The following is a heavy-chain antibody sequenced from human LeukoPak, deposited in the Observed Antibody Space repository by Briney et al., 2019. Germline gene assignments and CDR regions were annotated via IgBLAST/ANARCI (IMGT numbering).Heavy chain of an antibody. Sequence: SQTLSLTCAISGDSVSTNSATWNWIRQSPSRGFEWLGRTYYRSKWYNDYAVSVKSRITINPDTSKNQFSLQLNSVAPEDTAVYYCARDQGLGRYAFDIWGQGTMVTVSS. D-gene: IGHD7-27*01. CDR1: GDSVSTNSAT. V-gene: IGHV6-1*01. J-gene: IGHJ3*02. CDR2: TYYRSKWYN. CDR3: ARDQGLGRYAFDI.